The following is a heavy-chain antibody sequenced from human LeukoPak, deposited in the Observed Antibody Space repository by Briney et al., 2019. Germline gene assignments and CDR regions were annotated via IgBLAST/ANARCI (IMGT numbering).Heavy chain of an antibody. CDR2: ISYDGSNK. D-gene: IGHD3-10*01. J-gene: IGHJ4*02. CDR3: AKDMYYYGSGSPPRLFDY. V-gene: IGHV3-30*18. CDR1: GFTFSSYG. Sequence: GGSLRLSCAASGFTFSSYGMHWVRQAPGKGLEWVAVISYDGSNKYYADSVKGRFTISRDNSKNTLYLQMNSLRAEDTAVYYCAKDMYYYGSGSPPRLFDYWGQGTLVTVSS.